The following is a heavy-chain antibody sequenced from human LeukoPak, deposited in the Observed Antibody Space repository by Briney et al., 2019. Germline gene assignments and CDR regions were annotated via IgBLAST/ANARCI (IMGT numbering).Heavy chain of an antibody. D-gene: IGHD2-2*01. CDR2: IIPIFGTA. CDR3: ARDWGYCSSTSCPLWD. V-gene: IGHV1-69*13. J-gene: IGHJ4*02. Sequence: ASVKVSCKASGGTFSSYAISWVRQAPGQGLEWMGGIIPIFGTANYAQKFQGRVTITADESTSTAYMELSSLRSEDTAVYYCARDWGYCSSTSCPLWDWGQGALVTVSS. CDR1: GGTFSSYA.